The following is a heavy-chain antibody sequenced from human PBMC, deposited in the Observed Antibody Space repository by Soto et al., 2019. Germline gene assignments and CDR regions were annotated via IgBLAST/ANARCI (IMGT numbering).Heavy chain of an antibody. Sequence: GESLKISRKGSGYSFTSYWIGWGCKMHAQGLEWMGIIYPGDSDTRYSPSFQGQVTIAADKSISTAYLQWSSLKASDNAMYYCARIPDSYDSRGYWGEHDAFDIWGQGTMVTVSS. CDR1: GYSFTSYW. CDR2: IYPGDSDT. CDR3: ARIPDSYDSRGYWGEHDAFDI. V-gene: IGHV5-51*01. D-gene: IGHD3-22*01. J-gene: IGHJ3*02.